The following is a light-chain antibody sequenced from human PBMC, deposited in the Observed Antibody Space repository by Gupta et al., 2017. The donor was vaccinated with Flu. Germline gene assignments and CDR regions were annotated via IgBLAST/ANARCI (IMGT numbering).Light chain of an antibody. Sequence: SVTISGTGASSDVGSYNFVSWYQEHPDKAPKLIIYEVTKRPSGVPDRFSGSKSGNTASLTVSGRQAEDEADYYCSSYAGGNTFVFGTGTRVTVL. V-gene: IGLV2-8*01. J-gene: IGLJ1*01. CDR3: SSYAGGNTFV. CDR1: SSDVGSYNF. CDR2: EVT.